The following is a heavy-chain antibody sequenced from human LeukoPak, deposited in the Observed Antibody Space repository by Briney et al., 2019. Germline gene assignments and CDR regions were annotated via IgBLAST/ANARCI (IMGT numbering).Heavy chain of an antibody. V-gene: IGHV4-59*01. Sequence: SETLSLTCTVSGGSICSYYWSWIRQPPGKGLEGFGYIYYSGITNYNPSLKSRVTISVDTSKNQFSLKLSSVTAAATDVYYCARGTWGIAVAGDYYYYYGMDVWGQGTTVTVSS. CDR3: ARGTWGIAVAGDYYYYYGMDV. CDR2: IYYSGIT. J-gene: IGHJ6*02. D-gene: IGHD6-19*01. CDR1: GGSICSYY.